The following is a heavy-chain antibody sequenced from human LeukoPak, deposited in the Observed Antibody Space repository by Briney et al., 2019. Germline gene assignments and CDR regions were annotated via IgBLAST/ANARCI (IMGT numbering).Heavy chain of an antibody. CDR3: ARRGTSRAFDI. Sequence: GGSLRLSCAASGFTFSIYSMNWVRQAPGKGLEWVSYISSSSGSNTQYADSVKGRFTISRDNAKNSLYLQMNSLRAEDTAVYYCARRGTSRAFDIWGQGTMVTVSS. V-gene: IGHV3-48*04. CDR2: ISSSSGSNT. D-gene: IGHD1-1*01. J-gene: IGHJ3*02. CDR1: GFTFSIYS.